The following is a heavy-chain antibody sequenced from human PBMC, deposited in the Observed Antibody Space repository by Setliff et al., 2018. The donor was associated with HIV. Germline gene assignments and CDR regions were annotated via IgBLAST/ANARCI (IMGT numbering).Heavy chain of an antibody. Sequence: ASVKVSCKASGYIFTGYYIHWVRQAPGQGLEWMGRINPNNGDTNSAQKFQGRVTMTRDTSIGTAYMELSRLRSDDTAVYYCARDRWVWGGSDSGYYYYFMDVWGKGTTVTVSS. V-gene: IGHV1-2*06. CDR2: INPNNGDT. CDR1: GYIFTGYY. CDR3: ARDRWVWGGSDSGYYYYFMDV. D-gene: IGHD6-19*01. J-gene: IGHJ6*03.